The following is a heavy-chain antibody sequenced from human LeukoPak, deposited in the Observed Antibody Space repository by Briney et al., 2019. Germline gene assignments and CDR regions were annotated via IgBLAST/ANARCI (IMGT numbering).Heavy chain of an antibody. CDR2: ISYDGSNK. Sequence: GGSLRLSCAASGFTFSSYAMHWVRQAPGKGLEWVAVISYDGSNKYYADSVKGRFTISRDNAKNTLYLQMNSPRAEDTAVYYCARRDNYDYWGQGTLVTVSS. CDR3: ARRDNYDY. J-gene: IGHJ4*02. CDR1: GFTFSSYA. D-gene: IGHD2-15*01. V-gene: IGHV3-30-3*01.